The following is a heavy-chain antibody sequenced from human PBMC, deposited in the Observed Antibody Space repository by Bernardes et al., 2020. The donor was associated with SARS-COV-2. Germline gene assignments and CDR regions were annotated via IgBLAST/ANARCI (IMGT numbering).Heavy chain of an antibody. V-gene: IGHV3-74*01. D-gene: IGHD2-15*01. J-gene: IGHJ3*02. CDR1: GFSLSSYC. Sequence: GGSLRLSCVGSGFSLSSYCMHWVRQAPGTGPVWVSRINGDGRTTDYADSVKGRFTISRDNTKNTLYLYMNSLRDDDTAVYYCTRVLDGRAGAFDIWGQGTMVTVSS. CDR2: INGDGRTT. CDR3: TRVLDGRAGAFDI.